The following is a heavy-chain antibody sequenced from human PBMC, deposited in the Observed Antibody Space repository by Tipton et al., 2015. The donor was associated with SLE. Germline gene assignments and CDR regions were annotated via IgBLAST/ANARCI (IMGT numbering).Heavy chain of an antibody. V-gene: IGHV4-59*08. CDR2: VYYTETA. Sequence: GLVKPSETLSLTCTVSGGSISSHYWSWIRQPPGKGLEWIGYVYYTETASYNPSLKSRVSISADTSKNAFSLRVNSVTAADTAVYYCARHDTNYGRNWFDPWGQGTLVTVSS. D-gene: IGHD2-8*01. CDR3: ARHDTNYGRNWFDP. J-gene: IGHJ5*02. CDR1: GGSISSHY.